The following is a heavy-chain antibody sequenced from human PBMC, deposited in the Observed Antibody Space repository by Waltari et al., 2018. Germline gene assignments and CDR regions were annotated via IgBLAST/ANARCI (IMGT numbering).Heavy chain of an antibody. D-gene: IGHD3-3*01. CDR3: AKDELEWPISY. CDR1: GLTVSSFG. V-gene: IGHV3-30*02. J-gene: IGHJ4*02. CDR2: IRYDGSHK. Sequence: HLVESGGGVVQPRVSLRLSCAASGLTVSSFGMHWVRQAPGKGLEWVAFIRYDGSHKNYADSVKGRFTLSRDNSKNTLYLQMNSLRAEDTAVYYCAKDELEWPISYWGQGTLVTVSS.